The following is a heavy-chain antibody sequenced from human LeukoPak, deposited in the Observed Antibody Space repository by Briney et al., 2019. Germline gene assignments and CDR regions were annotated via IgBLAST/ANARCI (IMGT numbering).Heavy chain of an antibody. D-gene: IGHD6-13*01. J-gene: IGHJ6*03. V-gene: IGHV1-69*05. Sequence: SVKVSCKASGGTFSSYAISWVRQAPGQGLEWMGGIIPIFGTTNYAQKFQGRVTITTDESTSTAYMELSSLRSEDTAVYYCARDGQQLVLRANYYYYYMDVWGKGTTVTVSS. CDR3: ARDGQQLVLRANYYYYYMDV. CDR1: GGTFSSYA. CDR2: IIPIFGTT.